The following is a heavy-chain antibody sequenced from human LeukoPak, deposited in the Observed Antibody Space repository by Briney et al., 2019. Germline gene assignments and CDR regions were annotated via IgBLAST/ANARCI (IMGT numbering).Heavy chain of an antibody. V-gene: IGHV4-59*01. CDR3: ARAGNDDSSGYYSDAFDI. J-gene: IGHJ3*02. Sequence: PSETLSLTCTVSGGSISSYYWSWIRQPPGKGLEWIGYIYYSGSTNYNPSLKSRVTISVDTSKNQFSLKLSSVTAADTAVYYCARAGNDDSSGYYSDAFDIWGQGTMVTVSS. D-gene: IGHD3-22*01. CDR2: IYYSGST. CDR1: GGSISSYY.